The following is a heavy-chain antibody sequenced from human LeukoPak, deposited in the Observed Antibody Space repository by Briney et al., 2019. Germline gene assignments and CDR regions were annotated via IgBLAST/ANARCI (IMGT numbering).Heavy chain of an antibody. CDR2: INPSGGST. V-gene: IGHV1-46*01. D-gene: IGHD1-26*01. J-gene: IGHJ4*02. Sequence: ASVKVSCKASGYTFISYYMHWVRQAPGQGLEWMGIINPSGGSTSYAQKFQGRVTMTRDMSTSTVYMELSSLRSEDTAVYYCARDPAYSGSDGNYYFDYWGQGTLVTVSS. CDR3: ARDPAYSGSDGNYYFDY. CDR1: GYTFISYY.